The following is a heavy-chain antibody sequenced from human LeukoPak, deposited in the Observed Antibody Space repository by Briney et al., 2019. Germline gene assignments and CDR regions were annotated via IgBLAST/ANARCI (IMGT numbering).Heavy chain of an antibody. Sequence: ASVKVSCKVSGYTLTELSMHWVQQAPGKGLEWMGGFDPEDGETIYAQKFQGRVTMTEDTSTDTAYMELSSLRSEDTAVYYCATWTAYYYDSSADAFDIWGQGTMVTVSS. CDR2: FDPEDGET. D-gene: IGHD3-22*01. CDR1: GYTLTELS. CDR3: ATWTAYYYDSSADAFDI. J-gene: IGHJ3*02. V-gene: IGHV1-24*01.